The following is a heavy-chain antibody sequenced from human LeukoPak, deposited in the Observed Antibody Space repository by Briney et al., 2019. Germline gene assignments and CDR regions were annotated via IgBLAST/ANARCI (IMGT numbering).Heavy chain of an antibody. Sequence: SETLSLTRTVSGGSISGYYWSWIRQPPGKGLEWIGYIYYSGSTNYNPSLKSRVTISVDTSKNQFSLKLSSVTAADTAVYYCARRFVGYDSSWGASDIWGQGTMVTVSS. CDR3: ARRFVGYDSSWGASDI. CDR1: GGSISGYY. CDR2: IYYSGST. V-gene: IGHV4-59*08. J-gene: IGHJ3*02. D-gene: IGHD3-22*01.